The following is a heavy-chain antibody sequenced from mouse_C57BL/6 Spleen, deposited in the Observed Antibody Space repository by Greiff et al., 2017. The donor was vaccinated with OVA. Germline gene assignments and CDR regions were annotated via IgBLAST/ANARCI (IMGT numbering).Heavy chain of an antibody. CDR1: GYSFTGYY. Sequence: VQLQQSGPELVKPGASVKISCKASGYSFTGYYMNWVKQSPEKSLEWIGEINPSTGGTTYNQKFKAKATLTVDKSSSTAYMQLKSLTSEDSAVYYCARSIYYDYDGMDYWGQGTSVTVSS. V-gene: IGHV1-42*01. J-gene: IGHJ4*01. CDR2: INPSTGGT. CDR3: ARSIYYDYDGMDY. D-gene: IGHD2-4*01.